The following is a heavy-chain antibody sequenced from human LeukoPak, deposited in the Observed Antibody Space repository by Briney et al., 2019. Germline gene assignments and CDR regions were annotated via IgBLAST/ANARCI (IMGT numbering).Heavy chain of an antibody. J-gene: IGHJ3*02. CDR3: ARELSGDIVVVPAADDAFDI. CDR2: IYHSGST. V-gene: IGHV4-30-4*08. CDR1: GGSISSGDYY. Sequence: SETLSLTCTVSGGSISSGDYYWSWIRQPPGKGLEWIGYIYHSGSTYYNPSLKSRVTITVDRSKNQFSLKLSSVTAADTAVYYCARELSGDIVVVPAADDAFDIWGQGTMVTVSS. D-gene: IGHD2-2*01.